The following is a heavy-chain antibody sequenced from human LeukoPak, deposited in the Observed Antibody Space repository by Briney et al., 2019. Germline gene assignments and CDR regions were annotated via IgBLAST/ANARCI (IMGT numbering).Heavy chain of an antibody. CDR3: ARASSWTEDYYYYYYMDV. CDR1: GGTFSSYA. V-gene: IGHV1-69*05. J-gene: IGHJ6*03. CDR2: IIPIFGTA. Sequence: ASVKVSCKAFGGTFSSYAISWVRQAPGQGLEWMGGIIPIFGTANYAQKFQGRVTITTDESTSTAYMELSSLRSEDTAVYYCARASSWTEDYYYYYYMDVWGKGTTVTVSS. D-gene: IGHD6-13*01.